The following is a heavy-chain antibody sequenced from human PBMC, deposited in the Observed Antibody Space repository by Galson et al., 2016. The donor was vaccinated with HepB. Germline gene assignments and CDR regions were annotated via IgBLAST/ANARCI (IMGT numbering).Heavy chain of an antibody. J-gene: IGHJ4*02. Sequence: SETLSLTCTVSGGSISSSNYYWGWVRQPPGKGLEWIGGIYYSGRTYYNPSLKSRVSMSVDTSRHQFSLRLNSVTAADTAVYFCARPMFSDYYTLFAYWGQGILVTVSS. CDR3: ARPMFSDYYTLFAY. CDR1: GGSISSSNYY. D-gene: IGHD5/OR15-5a*01. V-gene: IGHV4-39*01. CDR2: IYYSGRT.